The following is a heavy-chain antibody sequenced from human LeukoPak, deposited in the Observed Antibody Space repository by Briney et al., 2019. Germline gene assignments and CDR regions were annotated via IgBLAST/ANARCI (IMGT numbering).Heavy chain of an antibody. D-gene: IGHD1-26*01. CDR2: INHSGST. CDR3: ARDQNGIDY. CDR1: GGSFSGYY. J-gene: IGHJ4*02. V-gene: IGHV4-34*01. Sequence: PSETLSLTCAVYGGSFSGYYWSWIRQPPGKGLEWIGEINHSGSTNYNPSLKSRVTISVDTSKNQFSLKLSSVTAADTAVYYCARDQNGIDYWGQGTLVTVSS.